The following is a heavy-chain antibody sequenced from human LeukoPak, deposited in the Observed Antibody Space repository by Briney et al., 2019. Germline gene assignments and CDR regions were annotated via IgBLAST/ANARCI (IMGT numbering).Heavy chain of an antibody. CDR3: ARVNAPVATFDY. CDR2: ISHSGST. D-gene: IGHD1-1*01. Sequence: SETLSLTCTVSGYSISSTYYGAWIRQPPGKGLEWIAAISHSGSTYYTPSLKSRLTISLDTSKNHFSLRLSSVTAADTAVYYCARVNAPVATFDYWGLGILVTVSS. CDR1: GYSISSTYY. V-gene: IGHV4-38-2*02. J-gene: IGHJ4*02.